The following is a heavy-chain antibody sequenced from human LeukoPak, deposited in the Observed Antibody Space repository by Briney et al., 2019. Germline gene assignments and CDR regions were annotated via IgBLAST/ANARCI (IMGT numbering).Heavy chain of an antibody. J-gene: IGHJ4*02. CDR1: GFTFSSYG. CDR2: ISGSGGST. V-gene: IGHV3-23*01. CDR3: AKGETSGLGCFDY. D-gene: IGHD5-12*01. Sequence: PGGSLRLSCAASGFTFSSYGMSWVRQAPGKGLEWVSAISGSGGSTYYADSVKGRFTISRDNSKNTLYLQMNSLRAEDTAVYYCAKGETSGLGCFDYWGQGTLVTVSS.